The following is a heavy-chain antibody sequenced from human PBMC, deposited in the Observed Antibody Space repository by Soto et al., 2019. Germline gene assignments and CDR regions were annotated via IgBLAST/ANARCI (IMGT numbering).Heavy chain of an antibody. D-gene: IGHD1-26*01. V-gene: IGHV3-33*01. CDR3: ASGNLSYYFDY. CDR1: GFTFSSYG. CDR2: IWHDGSDK. Sequence: QVQLVESGGGVVQPGRSLKLSCVASGFTFSSYGMHWVRQAPGKGLEWVAIIWHDGSDKYYGDSVKGRFTISRDNSKNTLYLQINTLRAEDTAVYYCASGNLSYYFDYWAQETLVTVSS. J-gene: IGHJ4*02.